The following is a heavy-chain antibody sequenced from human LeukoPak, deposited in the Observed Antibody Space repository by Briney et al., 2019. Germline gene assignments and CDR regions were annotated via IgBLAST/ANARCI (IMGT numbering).Heavy chain of an antibody. J-gene: IGHJ4*02. V-gene: IGHV1-46*01. CDR3: ARDPTVSGIAAAGNDY. Sequence: ASVKVSCMASGYTFTSYYMHWVRQAPGQGLEWMGIINPSGGSTSYAQKFQGRVTMTRDTSTSTVYMELSSLRSEDTAVYYCARDPTVSGIAAAGNDYWGQGTLVTVSS. CDR1: GYTFTSYY. D-gene: IGHD6-13*01. CDR2: INPSGGST.